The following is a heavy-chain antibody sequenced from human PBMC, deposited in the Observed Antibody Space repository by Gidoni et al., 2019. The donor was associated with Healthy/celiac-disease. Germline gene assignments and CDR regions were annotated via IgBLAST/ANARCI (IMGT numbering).Heavy chain of an antibody. CDR3: ARGVHPHWFDP. Sequence: EVQLVQSGAAVQKPEESLKISGKGSGYSFTSYWFGWVRQLPGKGLVWMGIIYPGDSDTRYSPSFQDQVTISADKSISTAYLQWSSLTASDTAMYYCARGVHPHWFDPWGQGTLVTVSS. D-gene: IGHD1-1*01. CDR1: GYSFTSYW. V-gene: IGHV5-51*01. CDR2: IYPGDSDT. J-gene: IGHJ5*02.